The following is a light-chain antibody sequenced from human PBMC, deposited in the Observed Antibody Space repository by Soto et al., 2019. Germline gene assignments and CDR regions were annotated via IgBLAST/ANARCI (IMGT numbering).Light chain of an antibody. CDR2: KVS. V-gene: IGKV2-30*01. CDR3: MQCSFWSWT. CDR1: QSLVYIDGNAY. J-gene: IGKJ1*01. Sequence: DVVLTQSPLSLPVTLGQPASISCGSSQSLVYIDGNAYLIWFHQRPGQSPRRLIFKVSNRDSGVPDRFSGSGAGSDNTLKISRVEAENIGVYYHMQCSFWSWTFGKGTKVEI.